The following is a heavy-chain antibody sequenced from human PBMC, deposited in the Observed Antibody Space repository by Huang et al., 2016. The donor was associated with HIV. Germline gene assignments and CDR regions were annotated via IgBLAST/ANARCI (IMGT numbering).Heavy chain of an antibody. V-gene: IGHV3-30*02. D-gene: IGHD3-22*01. Sequence: QVQLVESGGGVVQPGGSLRLSCAASGFTFSSFGMHWVRQAPGKGPEWVAYIRFDGGLKHYGDSVKGRFTISRDNSKNTLYLEMKSLNDEDTAVYYCAKEGEVGWLGPLDYWGQGTVVSVSS. J-gene: IGHJ4*02. CDR3: AKEGEVGWLGPLDY. CDR2: IRFDGGLK. CDR1: GFTFSSFG.